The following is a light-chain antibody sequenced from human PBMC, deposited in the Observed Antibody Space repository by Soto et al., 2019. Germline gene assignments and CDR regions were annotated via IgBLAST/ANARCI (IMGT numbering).Light chain of an antibody. J-gene: IGKJ1*01. V-gene: IGKV1-5*01. CDR3: QQYNSYTWT. CDR1: QSISSW. CDR2: DAS. Sequence: DIQMTQSRSTLSASVGRRVTITCRASQSISSWLAWYQQKQGKAPKLLIYDASSLESGVPSRFSGSGSGTEFNLTISSLQTDDFATYYCQQYNSYTWTFGQGTKVDIK.